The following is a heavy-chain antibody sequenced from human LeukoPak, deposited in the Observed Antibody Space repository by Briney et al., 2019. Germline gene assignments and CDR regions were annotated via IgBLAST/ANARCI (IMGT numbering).Heavy chain of an antibody. CDR2: IYYSGST. D-gene: IGHD1-20*01. J-gene: IGHJ4*02. CDR3: ARDPAYNWNRLETYFDY. V-gene: IGHV4-59*01. Sequence: PAETLSPTCTVSGGSISSYYWSWIRQPPGKGLEWIGYIYYSGSTNYNPSLKSRVTISVDTSKNQFSLKLSSVTAADTAVYYCARDPAYNWNRLETYFDYWGQGTLVTVSS. CDR1: GGSISSYY.